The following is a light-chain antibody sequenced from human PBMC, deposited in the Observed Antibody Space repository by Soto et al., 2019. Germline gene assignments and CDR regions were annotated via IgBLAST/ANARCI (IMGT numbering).Light chain of an antibody. J-gene: IGKJ1*01. CDR1: QGIGNY. CDR3: QKYDTVPWT. CDR2: GAS. V-gene: IGKV1-27*01. Sequence: DIPMTQSPSSLPASVGDRVTITCRASQGIGNYLVWYQQKPGKAPKLLIYGASILQSGVPSRFSGSGSGTYFTLTIRSLQPEDAATYYCQKYDTVPWTFGQGTKVELK.